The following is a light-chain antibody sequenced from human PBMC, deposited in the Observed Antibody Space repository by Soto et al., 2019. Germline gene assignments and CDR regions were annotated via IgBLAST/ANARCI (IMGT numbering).Light chain of an antibody. J-gene: IGLJ1*01. V-gene: IGLV1-40*01. Sequence: QSVLTQPPSVSGAPGQRVTISCTGSSSNIGAGYDVHWYQQLPGTAPKLLIYGNSNRPSGVPDRFSGSKSGTSASLAITGLQAEDEADYYCQSYDGRLSYAFGTGTKVTVL. CDR2: GNS. CDR3: QSYDGRLSYA. CDR1: SSNIGAGYD.